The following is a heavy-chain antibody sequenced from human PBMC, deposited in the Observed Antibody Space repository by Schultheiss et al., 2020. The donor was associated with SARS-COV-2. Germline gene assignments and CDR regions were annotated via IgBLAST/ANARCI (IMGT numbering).Heavy chain of an antibody. CDR3: ASPARLWFGESFDY. J-gene: IGHJ4*02. Sequence: SLKISCAASGFTFSNYGMHWVRQAPGKGLEWVAVIWFDGSNKYYADSVKGRFTISRDNSKYTLYLQMNSLRAEDTAVYYCASPARLWFGESFDYWGQGTLVTVSS. V-gene: IGHV3-33*01. CDR2: IWFDGSNK. D-gene: IGHD3-10*01. CDR1: GFTFSNYG.